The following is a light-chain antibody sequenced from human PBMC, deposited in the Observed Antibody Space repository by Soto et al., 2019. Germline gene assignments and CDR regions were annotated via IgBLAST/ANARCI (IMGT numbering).Light chain of an antibody. V-gene: IGKV4-1*01. CDR1: QSILYSSNNKDC. CDR3: QQCSATPVT. J-gene: IGKJ2*01. CDR2: WAS. Sequence: DIVMTQSPDSLAVSLGERATINCKSSQSILYSSNNKDCLAWHQQKPGQPPKLLIYWASTRKSGVPDRFTGSGSGTDFTLTIGSVQAEDVAVYFCQQCSATPVTFVQGTKLEIK.